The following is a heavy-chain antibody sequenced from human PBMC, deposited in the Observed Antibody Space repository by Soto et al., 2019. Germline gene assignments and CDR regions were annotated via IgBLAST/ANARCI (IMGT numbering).Heavy chain of an antibody. CDR2: MNPNSGNT. Sequence: QVQLVQSGAEVKKPGASVKVSCKASGYTFTSYDINWVRQATGQGLEWMGWMNPNSGNTGYAQKFQGRVTMTRNTSISTGYMELSSLRSEDTAVYSCARGPCSGGSCYSDYWGQGTLVTVSS. D-gene: IGHD2-15*01. J-gene: IGHJ4*02. CDR3: ARGPCSGGSCYSDY. V-gene: IGHV1-8*01. CDR1: GYTFTSYD.